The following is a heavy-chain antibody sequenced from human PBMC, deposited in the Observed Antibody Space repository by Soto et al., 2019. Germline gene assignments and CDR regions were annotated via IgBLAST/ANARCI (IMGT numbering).Heavy chain of an antibody. D-gene: IGHD4-17*01. J-gene: IGHJ6*03. Sequence: PVGSLRLSCAASGFTFSTYAMHWVRQAPGKGLEWVAVISYDGSNKYYADSVKGRFTISRDNAKNSLYLQMNSLRAEDTAVYYCARDSPYDYGDYFGDSTYYYMDVWGKGTTVTVSS. CDR1: GFTFSTYA. CDR3: ARDSPYDYGDYFGDSTYYYMDV. V-gene: IGHV3-30-3*01. CDR2: ISYDGSNK.